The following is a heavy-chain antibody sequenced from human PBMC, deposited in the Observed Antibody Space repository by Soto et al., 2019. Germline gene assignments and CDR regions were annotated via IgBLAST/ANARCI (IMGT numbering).Heavy chain of an antibody. V-gene: IGHV3-23*01. CDR3: ANLPYGSGSYLDAFDI. CDR1: GFTFSSYA. CDR2: ISGSGGST. D-gene: IGHD3-10*01. J-gene: IGHJ3*02. Sequence: GGSLRLSCAASGFTFSSYAMSWVRQAPGKGLEWVSAISGSGGSTYYADSVKGRFTISRDNSKNTLYLQMNSLRAEDPAVYYCANLPYGSGSYLDAFDIWGQGTMVTVSS.